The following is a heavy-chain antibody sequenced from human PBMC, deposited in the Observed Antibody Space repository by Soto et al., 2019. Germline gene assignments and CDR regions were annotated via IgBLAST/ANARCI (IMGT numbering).Heavy chain of an antibody. CDR3: AIAVAGPTAIAY. J-gene: IGHJ4*02. Sequence: EVQLVESGGGLVQPGESLRLSCVVSGFTISSYWMHWVRQAPGKGLVWVSRINGDGSTTNYEDSVKGRFTISRDNAKNTLYLQMNTLRAEDTAVYYCAIAVAGPTAIAYWGQGNQVTVSS. V-gene: IGHV3-74*01. D-gene: IGHD6-19*01. CDR1: GFTISSYW. CDR2: INGDGSTT.